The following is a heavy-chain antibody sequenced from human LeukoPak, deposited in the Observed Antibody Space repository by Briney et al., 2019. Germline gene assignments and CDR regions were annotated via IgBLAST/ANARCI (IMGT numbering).Heavy chain of an antibody. CDR1: AGSVSNSLNY. V-gene: IGHV4-39*01. D-gene: IGHD3-9*01. Sequence: SETLSLTCTVSAGSVSNSLNYWGWLRQPPGKGLEWIGNTFYTGSTYSNPTLKSRVTMSVDTSKNQFSLKLSSVTAADTAVYYCARLSKGRYFDYIFDYWGQGTLLTVSS. CDR3: ARLSKGRYFDYIFDY. J-gene: IGHJ4*02. CDR2: TFYTGST.